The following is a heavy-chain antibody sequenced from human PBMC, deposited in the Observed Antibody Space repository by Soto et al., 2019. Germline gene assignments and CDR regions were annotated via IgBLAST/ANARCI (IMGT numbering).Heavy chain of an antibody. CDR2: INHSGST. D-gene: IGHD2-2*01. Sequence: SETLSLTCAVYGGSFSGYYWSWIHQPPGKGLEWIGEINHSGSTNYNPSLKSRVTISVDTSKNQFSLKLSSVTAADTAMYYCARDHARLLYCSSTSCPRYGSFDPWGQGTLVTVSS. J-gene: IGHJ5*02. CDR3: ARDHARLLYCSSTSCPRYGSFDP. CDR1: GGSFSGYY. V-gene: IGHV4-34*01.